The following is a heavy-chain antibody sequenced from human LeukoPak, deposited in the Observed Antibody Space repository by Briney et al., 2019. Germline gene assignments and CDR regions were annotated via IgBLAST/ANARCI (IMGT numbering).Heavy chain of an antibody. V-gene: IGHV1-18*01. Sequence: GASVKVSCKASGYTFTSYGISWVRQAPGQGLEWMGWISAYNGNTNYAQKLQGRVTMTTDTSTSTAYMELRSLRSDDTAVYYCARALHYDILTGYFRTHDAFGIWGQGTMVTVSS. CDR2: ISAYNGNT. D-gene: IGHD3-9*01. J-gene: IGHJ3*02. CDR3: ARALHYDILTGYFRTHDAFGI. CDR1: GYTFTSYG.